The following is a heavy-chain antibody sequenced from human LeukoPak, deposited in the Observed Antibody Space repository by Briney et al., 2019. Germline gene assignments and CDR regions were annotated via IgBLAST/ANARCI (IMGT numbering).Heavy chain of an antibody. J-gene: IGHJ4*02. CDR1: GYTFTSYD. D-gene: IGHD2-2*01. Sequence: ASVKVSCKASGYTFTSYDINWVRQATGQGLEWMGIINPSGGSTSYAQKFQGRVTMTRDTSTSTVYMELSSLRSEDTAVYYCARAGNVQLLSTVSWGQGTLVTVSS. CDR2: INPSGGST. CDR3: ARAGNVQLLSTVS. V-gene: IGHV1-46*01.